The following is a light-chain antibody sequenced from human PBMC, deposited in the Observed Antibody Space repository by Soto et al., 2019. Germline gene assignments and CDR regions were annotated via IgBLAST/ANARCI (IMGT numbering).Light chain of an antibody. CDR3: QQYDTYSAT. J-gene: IGKJ1*01. CDR2: DAS. CDR1: QRISGW. Sequence: DIQMTQSPSTLSASVGDTVTITCRASQRISGWLAWYQQKPGKAPQLLIYDASSLRRGVPSRFSGSYSGTEFTLTISSLQPDDFVTYFCQQYDTYSATFGPGTKVEIK. V-gene: IGKV1-5*01.